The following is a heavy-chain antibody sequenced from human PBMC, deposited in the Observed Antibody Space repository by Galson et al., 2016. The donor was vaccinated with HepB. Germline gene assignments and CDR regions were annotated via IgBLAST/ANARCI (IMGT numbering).Heavy chain of an antibody. J-gene: IGHJ3*02. CDR1: GFSFDDYA. CDR2: INWNSGRI. V-gene: IGHV3-9*01. Sequence: SLRLSCAASGFSFDDYAMHWVRQAPGKGLEWVSGINWNSGRIGYADSVKGRFTISRDNAKNSLYLQMNSLRAEDTAVYYGARDSSVITPGLARTCAFDIWGQGTMFTVSS. D-gene: IGHD4-23*01. CDR3: ARDSSVITPGLARTCAFDI.